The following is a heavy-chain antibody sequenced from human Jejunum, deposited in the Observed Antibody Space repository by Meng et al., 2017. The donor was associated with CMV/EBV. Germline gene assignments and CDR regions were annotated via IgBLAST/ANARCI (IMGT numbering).Heavy chain of an antibody. CDR2: IYRGGTT. J-gene: IGHJ4*02. CDR3: AKVAMIRGVVFDF. CDR1: GFTFTTSY. V-gene: IGHV3-53*01. D-gene: IGHD3-10*01. Sequence: ASGFTFTTSYMSWVRQAPGKGLGWVSVIYRGGTTYYADSVKGRFTISRDNSKNTLYLQMNSLRADDTAVYYCAKVAMIRGVVFDFWGQGTLVTVSS.